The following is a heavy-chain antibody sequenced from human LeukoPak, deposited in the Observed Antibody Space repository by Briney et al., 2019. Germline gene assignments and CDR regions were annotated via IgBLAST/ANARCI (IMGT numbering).Heavy chain of an antibody. Sequence: ASVKVSCKASGYTFTSYGISWVRQAPGQGLEWMGRINPNSGGTNYAQKFQGRVTMTRDTSISTAYMELSRLRSDDTAVYYCARARGYTYYYYMDVWGKGTTVTVSS. V-gene: IGHV1-2*06. D-gene: IGHD5-18*01. CDR2: INPNSGGT. CDR1: GYTFTSYG. CDR3: ARARGYTYYYYMDV. J-gene: IGHJ6*03.